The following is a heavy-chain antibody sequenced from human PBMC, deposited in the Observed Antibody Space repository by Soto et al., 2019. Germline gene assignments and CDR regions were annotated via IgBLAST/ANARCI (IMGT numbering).Heavy chain of an antibody. D-gene: IGHD3-22*01. CDR3: ATMPPYYDSSAYTVDYFDY. CDR2: IYYSGST. V-gene: IGHV4-39*01. J-gene: IGHJ4*02. CDR1: GGSISSSSYY. Sequence: SETLSLTCTVSGGSISSSSYYWGWIRQPPGKGLEWIGSIYYSGSTYYNPSLKSRVTISVDTSKNQFSLKLSSVTAADTAVYYCATMPPYYDSSAYTVDYFDYWGQGTLVTVSS.